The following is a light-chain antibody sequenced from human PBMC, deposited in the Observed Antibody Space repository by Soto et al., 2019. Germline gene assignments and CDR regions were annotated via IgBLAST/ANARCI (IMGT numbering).Light chain of an antibody. CDR2: AAA. CDR1: QSVSSAF. J-gene: IGKJ2*01. Sequence: IVLTQSPGTLSLSPGERATLSCRASQSVSSAFFAWYQQKPGQPLRLLIYAAASRATGIPDRYSGSGYATDFTPTISRLEPEDFAVYYCQQYGDSPPTSGRGTKVEIK. CDR3: QQYGDSPPT. V-gene: IGKV3-20*01.